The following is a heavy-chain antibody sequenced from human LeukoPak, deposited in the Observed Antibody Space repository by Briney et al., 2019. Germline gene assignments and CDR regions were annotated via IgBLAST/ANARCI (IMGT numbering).Heavy chain of an antibody. CDR2: IYYSGST. CDR1: GGSISSYY. D-gene: IGHD6-19*01. CDR3: AREESVGSSGWYYFDY. J-gene: IGHJ4*02. V-gene: IGHV4-59*01. Sequence: SETLSLTCTVSGGSISSYYWNWIRQPPGKGLEWIGYIYYSGSTNYNPSLKSRVTISVDTSKNQFSLKLSSVTAADTAVYYCAREESVGSSGWYYFDYWGQGTLVTVSS.